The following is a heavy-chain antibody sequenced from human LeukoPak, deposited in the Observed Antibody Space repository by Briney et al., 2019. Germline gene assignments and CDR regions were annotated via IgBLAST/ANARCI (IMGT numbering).Heavy chain of an antibody. J-gene: IGHJ4*02. D-gene: IGHD5-12*01. V-gene: IGHV3-30*04. CDR3: ATEPHYDSAFDY. CDR2: ISYDGSNK. CDR1: GFTFSSYA. Sequence: GGSLRLSCAASGFTFSSYAMHWVRQAPGKGLEWVAVISYDGSNKYYADSVKGRFTISRDNSKNTLYLQMNSLRAEDTAVYYCATEPHYDSAFDYWGQGTLVTVSS.